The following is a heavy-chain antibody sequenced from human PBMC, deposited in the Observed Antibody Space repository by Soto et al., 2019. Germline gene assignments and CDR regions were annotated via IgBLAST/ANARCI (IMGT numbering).Heavy chain of an antibody. CDR3: ARYNSGHSDY. CDR1: GFTFRSYG. CDR2: TWYDGSQT. Sequence: GGSLRLSCAASGFTFRSYGMHWVRQAPGKGLEWVAVTWYDGSQTYYADSVKGRFTISRDNSKSALFLQMDSLRAEDTAIYYCARYNSGHSDYWGQGTLVTVSS. V-gene: IGHV3-33*01. J-gene: IGHJ4*02. D-gene: IGHD1-1*01.